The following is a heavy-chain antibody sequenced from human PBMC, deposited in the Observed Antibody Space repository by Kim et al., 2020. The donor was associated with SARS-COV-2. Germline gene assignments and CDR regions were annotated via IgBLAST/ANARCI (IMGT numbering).Heavy chain of an antibody. CDR2: TNTNTGNP. D-gene: IGHD3-22*01. Sequence: ASVKVSCKASGYTFTSYAMNWVRQAPGQGLEWMGWTNTNTGNPTYAQGFTGRFVFSLDTSVSTAYLQISSLKAEDTAVYYCARVFDYYDSSGYYRIFDYWGQGTLVTVSS. CDR1: GYTFTSYA. J-gene: IGHJ4*02. V-gene: IGHV7-4-1*02. CDR3: ARVFDYYDSSGYYRIFDY.